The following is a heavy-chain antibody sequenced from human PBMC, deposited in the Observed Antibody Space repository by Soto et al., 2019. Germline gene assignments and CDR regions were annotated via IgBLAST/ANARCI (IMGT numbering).Heavy chain of an antibody. CDR1: GGSISSGDYY. D-gene: IGHD3-22*01. CDR3: ARTYYYDSSGYTYYFDY. V-gene: IGHV4-30-4*02. CDR2: IYYSGST. Sequence: SETLSLTCTVSGGSISSGDYYWSWIRQPPGKGLEWIGYIYYSGSTYYNPSLKSRVTISVDTSKNQFSLKLSSVTAADTAVYYCARTYYYDSSGYTYYFDYWGQGTLVTVSS. J-gene: IGHJ4*02.